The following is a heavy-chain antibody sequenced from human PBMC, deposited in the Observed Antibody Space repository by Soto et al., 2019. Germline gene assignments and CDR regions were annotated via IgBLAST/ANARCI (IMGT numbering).Heavy chain of an antibody. V-gene: IGHV3-21*01. CDR3: ARSTPGNPFDI. J-gene: IGHJ3*02. D-gene: IGHD3-10*01. Sequence: GGSLRLSCAASGFSFTSYTMNWVRQAPGKGLEWVASISAGGLSIYYADSLKGRSTVFRDNAKSSLYLQMNSLRAEDTAVYYCARSTPGNPFDIWGQGTMVTVSS. CDR2: ISAGGLSI. CDR1: GFSFTSYT.